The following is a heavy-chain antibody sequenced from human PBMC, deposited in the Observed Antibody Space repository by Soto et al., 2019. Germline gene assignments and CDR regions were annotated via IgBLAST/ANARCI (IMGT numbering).Heavy chain of an antibody. J-gene: IGHJ6*02. Sequence: SGPTLVNPTQTLTLTCTFSGFSLSTSGMCVSWIRQPPGKALEWLALIDWDDDKYYSTSLKTRLTISKDTSKNQVVLTMTNMDPVDTATYYCARSQEGDYDYYYGMDVWDQGTTVTVSS. CDR1: GFSLSTSGMC. CDR3: ARSQEGDYDYYYGMDV. D-gene: IGHD2-21*02. V-gene: IGHV2-70*01. CDR2: IDWDDDK.